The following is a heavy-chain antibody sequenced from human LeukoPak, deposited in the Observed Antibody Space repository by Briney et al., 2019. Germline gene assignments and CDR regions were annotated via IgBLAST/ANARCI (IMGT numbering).Heavy chain of an antibody. D-gene: IGHD5-18*01. CDR3: ARDPYGYGPQRY. V-gene: IGHV1-18*01. CDR1: GYTFTSYG. Sequence: AASVTVSCTASGYTFTSYGISWVRQAPGQGLEWMGWISAYNGNTNYAQKLQGRVTMTTDTSTSTAYMELRSLRSDDTAVYYCARDPYGYGPQRYWGQGTLVTVSS. J-gene: IGHJ4*02. CDR2: ISAYNGNT.